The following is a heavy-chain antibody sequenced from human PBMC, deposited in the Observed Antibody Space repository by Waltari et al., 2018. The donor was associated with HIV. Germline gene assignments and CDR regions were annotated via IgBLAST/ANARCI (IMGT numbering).Heavy chain of an antibody. D-gene: IGHD3-16*01. V-gene: IGHV3-74*01. CDR1: GFNFRSYW. CDR2: ISTDGSDT. CDR3: TRDLSTYGHEFDY. Sequence: EVQLVESGGDLVQPGGSLRLSCAASGFNFRSYWMHWIRQIPGKGLVWVSHISTDGSDTSYLESGKGRFTISRDNAKNTLYLQMNSLRVEDTAIYYCTRDLSTYGHEFDYWGQGTLVTVAS. J-gene: IGHJ4*02.